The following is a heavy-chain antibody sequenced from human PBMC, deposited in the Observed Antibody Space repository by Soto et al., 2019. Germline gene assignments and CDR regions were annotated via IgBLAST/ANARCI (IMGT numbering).Heavy chain of an antibody. D-gene: IGHD3-10*01. CDR2: IIPIFGTA. CDR1: GGTFSSYA. J-gene: IGHJ6*02. CDR3: ARDGTYGSGSYYNRANYYGMDV. V-gene: IGHV1-69*13. Sequence: SVKVSCKASGGTFSSYAISWVRQAPGQGLGWMGGIIPIFGTANYAQKFQGRVTITADESTSTAYMELSSLRSEDTAVYYCARDGTYGSGSYYNRANYYGMDVWGQGTTVTVSS.